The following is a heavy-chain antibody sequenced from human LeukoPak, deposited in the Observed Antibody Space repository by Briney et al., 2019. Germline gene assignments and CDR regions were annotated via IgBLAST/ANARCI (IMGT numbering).Heavy chain of an antibody. V-gene: IGHV4-59*11. CDR2: ISYTGRT. Sequence: GTLSLTCTVSGVSFSGHYWTWVRQPPGKRLEWIGYISYTGRTKSNPSLQSRVTISIDTSKSQFSLKLTSVTSADTAVYSCARLLDNDISGDPDTFDVWGQGTTVIVSS. J-gene: IGHJ3*01. D-gene: IGHD3-22*01. CDR3: ARLLDNDISGDPDTFDV. CDR1: GVSFSGHY.